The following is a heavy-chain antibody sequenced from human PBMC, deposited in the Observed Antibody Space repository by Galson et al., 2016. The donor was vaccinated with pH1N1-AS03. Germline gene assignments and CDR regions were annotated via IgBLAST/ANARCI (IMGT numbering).Heavy chain of an antibody. V-gene: IGHV1-3*01. CDR3: ARSGVKWELRH. CDR1: GDTFNDNA. D-gene: IGHD1-26*01. CDR2: VNLGNSNT. Sequence: SVKVSCKASGDTFNDNALHWVRQAPGQSLEWMGWVNLGNSNTKYSQRFQDRVIITMDTSANTAYMELRDLTSEDTAVFYCARSGVKWELRHWGQGTLVTVSS. J-gene: IGHJ4*02.